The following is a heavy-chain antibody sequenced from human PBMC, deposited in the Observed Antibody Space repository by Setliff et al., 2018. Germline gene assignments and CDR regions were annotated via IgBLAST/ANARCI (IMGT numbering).Heavy chain of an antibody. CDR3: ARDRFFYSSGNYHAHDR. CDR2: ISAYNGDT. J-gene: IGHJ5*02. V-gene: IGHV1-18*01. CDR1: GYTFTSYV. D-gene: IGHD3-10*01. Sequence: ASVKVSCKASGYTFTSYVITWVRQAPGQGLEWMGWISAYNGDTNSAQKLQGRVTMTTDTSTNTAYMELGSLRSDDTAVYYCARDRFFYSSGNYHAHDRWGQGTLVTVSS.